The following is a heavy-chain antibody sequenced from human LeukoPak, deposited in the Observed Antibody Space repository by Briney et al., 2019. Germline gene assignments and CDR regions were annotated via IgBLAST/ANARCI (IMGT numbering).Heavy chain of an antibody. CDR2: ISSSSSYI. V-gene: IGHV3-21*04. D-gene: IGHD4-23*01. Sequence: GGSLRLSCAASGFTFSSYSMNWVRQAPGKGLEWVSSISSSSSYIYYADSVKGRFTISRDNAKNSLYLQMNSLRAEDTALYYCAKGSTVGNVFDIWGQGTMVTVSS. J-gene: IGHJ3*02. CDR1: GFTFSSYS. CDR3: AKGSTVGNVFDI.